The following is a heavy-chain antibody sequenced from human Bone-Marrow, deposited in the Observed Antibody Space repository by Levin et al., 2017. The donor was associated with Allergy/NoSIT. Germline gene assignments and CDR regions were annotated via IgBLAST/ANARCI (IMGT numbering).Heavy chain of an antibody. V-gene: IGHV3-21*01. CDR1: GFTFSSHT. CDR2: ISTTSQYI. Sequence: ETLSLTCAASGFTFSSHTVNWVRQAPGKGLEWVSSISTTSQYIYYADSVKGRFTISRDNAKEYVYLQMNSLRAEDTAVYYCARHGTGTRSYYYYGMDVWGQGTTVTVSS. CDR3: ARHGTGTRSYYYYGMDV. D-gene: IGHD1/OR15-1a*01. J-gene: IGHJ6*02.